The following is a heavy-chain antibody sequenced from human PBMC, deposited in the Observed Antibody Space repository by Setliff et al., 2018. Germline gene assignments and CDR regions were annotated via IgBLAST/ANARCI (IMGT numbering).Heavy chain of an antibody. Sequence: KPSETLSLTCSVSGDSISSGDYFWSWIRQPPGKGLEWIAYIYHSGTASYNPSLKSRVTMSVDTSKNQSSLHLTSVTAADTAVYYCAREVGTSTSSDAFDVWGQGMMVTVSS. CDR1: GDSISSGDYF. CDR2: IYHSGTA. D-gene: IGHD1-26*01. CDR3: AREVGTSTSSDAFDV. J-gene: IGHJ3*01. V-gene: IGHV4-30-4*08.